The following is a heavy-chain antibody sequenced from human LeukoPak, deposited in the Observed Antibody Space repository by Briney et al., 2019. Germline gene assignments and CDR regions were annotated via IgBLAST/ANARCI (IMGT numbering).Heavy chain of an antibody. CDR1: GGSISSYY. Sequence: PSETLSLTCTVSGGSISSYYWSWIRQPPGKGLEWIGYIYHSGSTNYNPSLKSRVSISVDTSKNQFSLKLSSVTAADTAMYYCARGEHWNFYFDYWGQGTLVTVSS. CDR2: IYHSGST. V-gene: IGHV4-59*01. J-gene: IGHJ4*02. CDR3: ARGEHWNFYFDY. D-gene: IGHD1-7*01.